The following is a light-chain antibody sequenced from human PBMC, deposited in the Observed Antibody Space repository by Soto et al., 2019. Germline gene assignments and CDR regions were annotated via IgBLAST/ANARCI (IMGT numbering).Light chain of an antibody. CDR3: CSYAGSNTWI. V-gene: IGLV2-23*01. Sequence: QSVLTQPASVSGSPGQSITISCTGTSSDVGRYNLVSWYQQHPGKAPKVMIYEGSKRPSGVSNRFSGSKSGNTASLTISGLQAEDEADHYCCSYAGSNTWIFGGGTKVTVL. J-gene: IGLJ2*01. CDR1: SSDVGRYNL. CDR2: EGS.